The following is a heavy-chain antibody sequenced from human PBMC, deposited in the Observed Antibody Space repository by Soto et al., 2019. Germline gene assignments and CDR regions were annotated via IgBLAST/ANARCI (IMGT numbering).Heavy chain of an antibody. CDR3: AIPGVGYGDYAFFDY. D-gene: IGHD4-17*01. CDR2: ISGSGGST. V-gene: IGHV3-23*01. Sequence: GGSLRLSCAASGFTFSSYAMSWVRQAPGKGLEWVSAISGSGGSTYYADSVKGRFTISRDNSKNTLYLQMNSLRAEDTAVYYCAIPGVGYGDYAFFDYWGQGTLVTVSS. J-gene: IGHJ4*02. CDR1: GFTFSSYA.